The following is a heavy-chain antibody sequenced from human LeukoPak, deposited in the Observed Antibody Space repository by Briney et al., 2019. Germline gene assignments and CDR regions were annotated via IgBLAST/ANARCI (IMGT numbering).Heavy chain of an antibody. D-gene: IGHD3-3*01. CDR2: IYYSGST. CDR3: ARERGTYYDFWSGKDWFDP. V-gene: IGHV4-59*01. Sequence: PSETLSLTCTVSGGSISSYYWSWIRQPPGKGLEWIGYIYYSGSTNYNPSLKSRVTISVDTSKNQFSLKLSSVTAADTAVYYCARERGTYYDFWSGKDWFDPWGQGTLVTVSS. CDR1: GGSISSYY. J-gene: IGHJ5*02.